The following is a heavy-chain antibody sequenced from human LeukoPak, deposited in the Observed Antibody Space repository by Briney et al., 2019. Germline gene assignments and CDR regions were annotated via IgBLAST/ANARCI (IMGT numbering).Heavy chain of an antibody. J-gene: IGHJ3*02. V-gene: IGHV4-59*01. CDR1: GXSISGYY. CDR2: RHYNGNT. D-gene: IGHD1-26*01. Sequence: SETLSLTCTVSGXSISGYYWSWIRQPPGKGLEWIGYRHYNGNTHYNPSLKGRVTVSLDMSTNKVSLKLSSVTAADTAVYYCARSSGHYRSDIWGQGTMVTVSS. CDR3: ARSSGHYRSDI.